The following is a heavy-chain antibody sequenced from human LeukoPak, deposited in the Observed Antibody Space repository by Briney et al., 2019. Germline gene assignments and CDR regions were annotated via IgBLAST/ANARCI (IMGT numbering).Heavy chain of an antibody. D-gene: IGHD1-20*01. Sequence: PSQTLSLTCTVSGGSISSDNHYWSWIRQPAGKGLDWFGRMYSSGSTNYSPSLESRGTISIDTSKNQFSLNLSSVTAADTAVYYCARGTKGMTGAPSDYWGQGTLVTVSS. V-gene: IGHV4-61*02. CDR3: ARGTKGMTGAPSDY. CDR1: GGSISSDNHY. CDR2: MYSSGST. J-gene: IGHJ4*02.